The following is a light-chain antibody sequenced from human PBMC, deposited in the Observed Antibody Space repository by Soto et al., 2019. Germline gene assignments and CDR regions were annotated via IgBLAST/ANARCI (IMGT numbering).Light chain of an antibody. CDR3: AAWDDSLNGLL. V-gene: IGLV1-44*01. CDR1: SSNIGSHI. Sequence: QAVVTQPPSASGTPGQRVTISCSGSSSNIGSHIVNWYQQLPGTAPRVLIYSHNQRPSGVPDRFSGSKSGTSASLAISGLQSEDEADYYCAAWDDSLNGLLFGGGTKVTVL. CDR2: SHN. J-gene: IGLJ2*01.